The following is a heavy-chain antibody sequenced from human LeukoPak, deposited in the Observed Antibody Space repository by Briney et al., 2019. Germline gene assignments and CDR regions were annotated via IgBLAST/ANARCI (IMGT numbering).Heavy chain of an antibody. CDR3: GREDCNNVRCYGASDA. Sequence: GGSLRLSCVGSGFTFSSYAMNWVRQAPGKGLEWVSSISSNNNIYYADSVKGRFAISRDNAKNSLSLQMNSLRGEDTAVYYCGREDCNNVRCYGASDAWGQGTLVTVSS. CDR1: GFTFSSYA. CDR2: ISSNNNI. J-gene: IGHJ5*02. D-gene: IGHD2-2*01. V-gene: IGHV3-69-1*01.